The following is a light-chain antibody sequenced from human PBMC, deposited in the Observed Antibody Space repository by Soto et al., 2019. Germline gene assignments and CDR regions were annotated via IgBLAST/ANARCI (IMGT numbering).Light chain of an antibody. CDR1: QGISSY. Sequence: DIQLTQSPSFLSASVGDRVTIPCRASQGISSYLAWYQQKPGKAPKLLIYAASTLQSGVPSRFSGSGSGTEFTLTISSLQPDDFATYYCQQYNSYSPITFGGGTKVDI. V-gene: IGKV1-9*01. CDR2: AAS. J-gene: IGKJ4*01. CDR3: QQYNSYSPIT.